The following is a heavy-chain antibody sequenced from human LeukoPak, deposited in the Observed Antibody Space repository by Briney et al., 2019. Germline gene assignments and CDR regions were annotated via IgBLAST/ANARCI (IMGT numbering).Heavy chain of an antibody. CDR3: AKVLSGSQDY. V-gene: IGHV3-23*01. Sequence: GSLRLSCAASGFTFTNYAMSWVRQAPGKGLEWVSDISGSGDFTYYADSVKGRFTISRDNSKNTVYLQMDSLRVEDTAVYYCAKVLSGSQDYWGQGTLVTVFS. D-gene: IGHD1-26*01. J-gene: IGHJ4*02. CDR2: ISGSGDFT. CDR1: GFTFTNYA.